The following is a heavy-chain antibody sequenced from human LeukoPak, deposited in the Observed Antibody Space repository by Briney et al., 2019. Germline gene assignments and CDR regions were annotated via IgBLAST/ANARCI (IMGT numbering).Heavy chain of an antibody. CDR1: GGSFSGYY. CDR2: INSDGSST. J-gene: IGHJ4*02. D-gene: IGHD5-18*01. Sequence: ETLSLTCAVYGGSFSGYYWSWVRQAPGKGLVWVSRINSDGSSTNYADSVKGRFTISRDNAKNTVYLQMNSLRGEDTAVYYCARVGVDTSLVLDYWGQGTLVTVSS. V-gene: IGHV3-74*01. CDR3: ARVGVDTSLVLDY.